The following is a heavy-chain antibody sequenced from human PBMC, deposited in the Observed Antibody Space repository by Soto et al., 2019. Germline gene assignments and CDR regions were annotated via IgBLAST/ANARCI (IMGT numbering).Heavy chain of an antibody. CDR1: GGSISSNY. V-gene: IGHV4-59*01. J-gene: IGHJ4*02. CDR2: VYNSGST. CDR3: ARYRREAVAGYSLDN. Sequence: SETVSLTCTVSGGSISSNYWTWIRQHPGKGLEWIGYVYNSGSTNYNTSPKSRVTISEDTSKSQFPLQVNFMTEADTAAYYCARYRREAVAGYSLDNWGQGILVTVSS. D-gene: IGHD6-19*01.